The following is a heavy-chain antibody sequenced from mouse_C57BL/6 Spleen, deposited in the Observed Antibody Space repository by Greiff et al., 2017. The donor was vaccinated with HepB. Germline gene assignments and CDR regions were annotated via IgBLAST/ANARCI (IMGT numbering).Heavy chain of an antibody. CDR2: INPSSGYT. J-gene: IGHJ3*01. D-gene: IGHD2-5*01. V-gene: IGHV1-4*01. CDR3: ASEEAYYSNLFAY. Sequence: VQLQQSGAELARPGASVKMSCKASGYTFTSYTMHWVKQRPGQGLEWIGYINPSSGYTKYNQKFKDKATLTADKSSSTAYMQLSSLTSEDSAVYYCASEEAYYSNLFAYWGQGTLVTVSA. CDR1: GYTFTSYT.